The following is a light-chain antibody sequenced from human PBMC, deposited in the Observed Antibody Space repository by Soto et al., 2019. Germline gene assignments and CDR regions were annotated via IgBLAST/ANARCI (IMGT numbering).Light chain of an antibody. V-gene: IGKV1-27*01. CDR3: QQSYSTPYT. CDR2: AAS. Sequence: DIQMTQSPYSLSASVGDRVTITCRASQGISKSLAWYQQKPGKVPKLLIYAASTLQSGVPSRFSGSGSGTDFTLTITSLQPEDVATYYCQQSYSTPYTFGQGTKLEI. J-gene: IGKJ2*01. CDR1: QGISKS.